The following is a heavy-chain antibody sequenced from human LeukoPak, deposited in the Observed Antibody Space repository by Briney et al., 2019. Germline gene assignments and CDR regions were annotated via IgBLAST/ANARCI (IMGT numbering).Heavy chain of an antibody. J-gene: IGHJ4*02. CDR3: ANLISPDGDY. Sequence: GGSLRLSCAASGFTFSSYAMSWVRQAPGKGLEWVSAISGSGGSTYHADSVKGRFTISRDNSKNTLYLQMNSPRAEDTAVYYCANLISPDGDYWGQGTLVTVSS. CDR1: GFTFSSYA. V-gene: IGHV3-23*01. D-gene: IGHD2/OR15-2a*01. CDR2: ISGSGGST.